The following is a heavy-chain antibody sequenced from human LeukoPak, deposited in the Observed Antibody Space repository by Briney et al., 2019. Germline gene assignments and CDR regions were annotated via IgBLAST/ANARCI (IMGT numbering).Heavy chain of an antibody. CDR2: ISSSSSTI. Sequence: GGSLRLSCAASGFTFSSYSMNWARQAPGKGLEWVSYISSSSSTIYYADSVKGRFTISRDNAKNSLYLQMNSLRAEDTAVYYCARVQSSSSWYFDYWGQGTLVTVSS. J-gene: IGHJ4*02. V-gene: IGHV3-48*01. CDR1: GFTFSSYS. CDR3: ARVQSSSSWYFDY. D-gene: IGHD6-13*01.